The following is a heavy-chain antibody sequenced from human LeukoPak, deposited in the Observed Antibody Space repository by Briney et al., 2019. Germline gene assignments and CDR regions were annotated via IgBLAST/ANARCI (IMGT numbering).Heavy chain of an antibody. CDR1: GYSFTSYW. D-gene: IGHD2-2*01. CDR3: ARLKTPYQLLSPFDY. CDR2: IYPGDSDT. Sequence: GESLKISCKGSGYSFTSYWIGWVRHMPGKGLEWMGIIYPGDSDTRYSPSFQGQVTISADKSISTAYLQWSSLKASDTAMYYCARLKTPYQLLSPFDYWGQGTLVTVSS. J-gene: IGHJ4*02. V-gene: IGHV5-51*01.